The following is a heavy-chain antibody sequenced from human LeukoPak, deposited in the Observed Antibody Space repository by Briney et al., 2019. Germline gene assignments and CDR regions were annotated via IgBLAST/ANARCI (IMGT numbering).Heavy chain of an antibody. V-gene: IGHV3-7*01. D-gene: IGHD3-3*01. J-gene: IGHJ6*03. Sequence: GGSLRLSCAASGFTLSSYAMTWVRQAPGKGLEWVGNIKQDGSETYYVDSVKGRFTISRDNAKNSLYLQMNSLRAEDTAVYYCARGCVSDFWSGYYLSRYYYYMDVWGKGTTVTVSS. CDR3: ARGCVSDFWSGYYLSRYYYYMDV. CDR2: IKQDGSET. CDR1: GFTLSSYA.